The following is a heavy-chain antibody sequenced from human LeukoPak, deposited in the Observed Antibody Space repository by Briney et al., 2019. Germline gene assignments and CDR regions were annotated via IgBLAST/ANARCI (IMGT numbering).Heavy chain of an antibody. Sequence: GESLKISCKGSGYSFTTYWIGWGRPMPRKGLEWMGISYPGDSDTRYSPSFQGQVTISADKSISTSYLQWSSLKASDTAMYYCARHLIYCSGGSCYQGWSFDYWGQGTLVTVSS. CDR1: GYSFTTYW. D-gene: IGHD2-15*01. V-gene: IGHV5-51*01. J-gene: IGHJ4*02. CDR3: ARHLIYCSGGSCYQGWSFDY. CDR2: SYPGDSDT.